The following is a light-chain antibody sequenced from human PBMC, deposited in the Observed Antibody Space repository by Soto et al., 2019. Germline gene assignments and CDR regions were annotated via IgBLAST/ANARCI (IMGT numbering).Light chain of an antibody. Sequence: QSVLTQPPSASGSPGQSVTISCTGTSSDVGGYNFVSWYQQYPGKVPKLMVYEVNKRPSGVPDRFSGSKSGNTASLTVSGRQAEDEADYYCTSYAGSNNVFGTGTKLTVL. CDR2: EVN. V-gene: IGLV2-8*01. CDR3: TSYAGSNNV. J-gene: IGLJ1*01. CDR1: SSDVGGYNF.